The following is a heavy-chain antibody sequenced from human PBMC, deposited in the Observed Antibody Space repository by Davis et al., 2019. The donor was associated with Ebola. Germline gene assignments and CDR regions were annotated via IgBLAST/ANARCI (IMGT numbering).Heavy chain of an antibody. Sequence: PGGSLRLSCAASGFTFSSYAMSWVRQSPGKGLECVSGISGSGDRTYYAVSVKGRFTISRDNSKSTLFLQMDSLRDEDSALYYCAKDRERWIQAPFDYWGQGAVVTVSS. CDR3: AKDRERWIQAPFDY. J-gene: IGHJ4*02. CDR2: ISGSGDRT. D-gene: IGHD5-24*01. V-gene: IGHV3-23*01. CDR1: GFTFSSYA.